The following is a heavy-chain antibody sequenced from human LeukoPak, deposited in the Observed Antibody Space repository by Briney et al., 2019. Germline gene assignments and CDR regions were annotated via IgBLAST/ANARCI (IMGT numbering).Heavy chain of an antibody. D-gene: IGHD6-13*01. CDR3: AIFGYSTSRDFYLDV. Sequence: GEALKISCQASGFTFTNYWIAWVRQLPGEGLEWLGFVHAGNSDARYSSSFQDQVTMSADKSISTAYLQWNSLRASDSAMYFCAIFGYSTSRDFYLDVWGRGTLVAVSS. V-gene: IGHV5-51*01. CDR1: GFTFTNYW. J-gene: IGHJ2*01. CDR2: VHAGNSDA.